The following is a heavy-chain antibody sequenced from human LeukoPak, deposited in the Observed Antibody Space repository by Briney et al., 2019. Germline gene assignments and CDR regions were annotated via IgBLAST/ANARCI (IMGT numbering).Heavy chain of an antibody. Sequence: GASVKVSCKASGGTFSSYAISWVRQAPGPGLEWMGSIIPIFGIANYAQKFQGRVTITADKSTSTAYMELSSLRSEDTAVYYCARGQEITMMTNWFDPWGQGTLVTVSS. J-gene: IGHJ5*02. V-gene: IGHV1-69*04. CDR2: IIPIFGIA. D-gene: IGHD3-22*01. CDR1: GGTFSSYA. CDR3: ARGQEITMMTNWFDP.